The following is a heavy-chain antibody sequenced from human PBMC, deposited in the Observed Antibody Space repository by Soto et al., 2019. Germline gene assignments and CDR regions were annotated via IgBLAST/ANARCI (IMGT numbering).Heavy chain of an antibody. CDR1: GGSITTGGYY. D-gene: IGHD2-15*01. CDR3: ARTKCSGGSCYSWPLDY. V-gene: IGHV4-31*03. CDR2: RYYSEST. J-gene: IGHJ4*02. Sequence: PSETLSLTCTVPGGSITTGGYYWSWIRQLTGKGLEWIGHRYYSESTYYNPSLKIRVSISLDTSKNQFSLKLSFVNAADTAMYYCARTKCSGGSCYSWPLDYWGQGTPVTVSS.